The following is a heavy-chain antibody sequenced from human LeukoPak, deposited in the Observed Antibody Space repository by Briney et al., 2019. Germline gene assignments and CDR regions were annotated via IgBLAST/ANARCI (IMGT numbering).Heavy chain of an antibody. CDR3: ARDSDVSGSYYNGPGSDFDY. CDR1: GFTFSSYS. CDR2: ISSSSSYI. V-gene: IGHV3-21*01. D-gene: IGHD3-10*01. J-gene: IGHJ4*02. Sequence: PGGSLRLSCAASGFTFSSYSMNWVRQAPGKGLEWVSSISSSSSYIYYADSVKGRFTISRDNAKNSLYLQMSSLRAEDTAVYYCARDSDVSGSYYNGPGSDFDYWGQGTLVTVSS.